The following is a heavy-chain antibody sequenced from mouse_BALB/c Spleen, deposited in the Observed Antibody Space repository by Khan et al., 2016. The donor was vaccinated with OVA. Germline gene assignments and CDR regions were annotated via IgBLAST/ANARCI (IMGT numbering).Heavy chain of an antibody. D-gene: IGHD1-1*01. CDR3: ARVYGGDFDY. V-gene: IGHV3-2*02. CDR2: ISYSGNT. CDR1: GYSITSDYA. J-gene: IGHJ2*01. Sequence: QLEESGPGLVKPSQSLSFICTVTGYSITSDYAWNWIRQFPGNKLEWMGFISYSGNTKYNPSLKSRISITRDTSKNQFFLQLNSVTTEDTATYDCARVYGGDFDYWGQGTTLTVSS.